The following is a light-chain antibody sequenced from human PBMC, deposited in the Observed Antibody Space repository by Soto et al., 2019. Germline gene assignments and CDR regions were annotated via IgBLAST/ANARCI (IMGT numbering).Light chain of an antibody. CDR3: QQRSNWPIT. J-gene: IGKJ5*01. CDR2: GAS. Sequence: EIVLTQSPGTLSLSPGERVTLSCRASQSVSTRSLAWYQQKPGQAPRLLISGASTRATGIPARFSGSGSGTDFTLTISSLEPEDFAVYYCQQRSNWPITFGQGTRLEIK. CDR1: QSVSTRS. V-gene: IGKV3-11*01.